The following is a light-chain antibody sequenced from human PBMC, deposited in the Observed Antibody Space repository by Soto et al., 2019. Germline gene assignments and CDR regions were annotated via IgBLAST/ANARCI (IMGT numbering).Light chain of an antibody. J-gene: IGLJ7*01. CDR3: RSYTSSSTLV. V-gene: IGLV2-14*01. Sequence: QCTLTQPASVSGSPGQSNTIACTGTNSDVGGYNYVSWYQQHPGKAPKLMIYEVSDRPSGVSNRFSGSKSGNTASLTISGLQAEDESDYYCRSYTSSSTLVFGGGTQLTVL. CDR2: EVS. CDR1: NSDVGGYNY.